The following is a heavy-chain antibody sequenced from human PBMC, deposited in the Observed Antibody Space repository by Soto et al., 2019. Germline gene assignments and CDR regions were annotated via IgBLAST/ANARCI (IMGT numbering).Heavy chain of an antibody. V-gene: IGHV3-48*02. CDR1: GFTFSSYS. CDR3: ARDSDLSVVTSYYYYGMDV. J-gene: IGHJ6*02. Sequence: EVQLVESGGGLVQPGGSLRLSCAASGFTFSSYSMNWVRQAPGKGLEWVSYISSSSSTIYYADSVKGRFTISRDNAKNSLYLQMNSLRDEDTAVYYCARDSDLSVVTSYYYYGMDVWGQGTTVTVSS. D-gene: IGHD2-21*02. CDR2: ISSSSSTI.